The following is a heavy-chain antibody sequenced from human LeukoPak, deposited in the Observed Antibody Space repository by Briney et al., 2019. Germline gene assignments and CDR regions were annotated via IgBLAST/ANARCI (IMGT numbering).Heavy chain of an antibody. V-gene: IGHV3-30*04. CDR2: ISYDGSNK. CDR3: ARGWYYFDY. J-gene: IGHJ4*02. CDR1: GFTFSSYA. D-gene: IGHD6-19*01. Sequence: GGSLRLSCAASGFTFSSYAMHWVRQAPGKGLEWVAVISYDGSNKYYADSVKGRFTISRDNSKNTLYLQMSSLRAEDTAVYYCARGWYYFDYWGQGTLVTVSS.